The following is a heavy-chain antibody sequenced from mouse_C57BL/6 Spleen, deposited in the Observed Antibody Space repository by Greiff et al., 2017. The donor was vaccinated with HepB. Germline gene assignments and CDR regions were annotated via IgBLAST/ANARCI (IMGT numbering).Heavy chain of an antibody. Sequence: VQVVESDAELVKPGASVKISCKVSGYTFTDHTIHWMKQRPEQGLEWIGYIYPRDGSTKYNEKFKGKATLTADKSSSTAYMQLNSLTSEDSAVYFCARRGTIYDGYIFAYWGQGTLVTVSA. CDR3: ARRGTIYDGYIFAY. J-gene: IGHJ3*01. CDR2: IYPRDGST. V-gene: IGHV1-78*01. D-gene: IGHD2-3*01. CDR1: GYTFTDHT.